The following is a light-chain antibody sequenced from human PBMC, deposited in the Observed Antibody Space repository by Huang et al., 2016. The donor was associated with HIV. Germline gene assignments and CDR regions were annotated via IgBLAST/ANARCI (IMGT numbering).Light chain of an antibody. CDR3: QQYDDWPPWS. Sequence: EIVMTQSPPTLSASPGERATLSCRASQSVKRLAWYQQRPGQAPKLLVYDVSSRATWTPARFSGSGSGTDFTLTINTLQSEDFALYYCQQYDDWPPWSFGQGTKMDI. J-gene: IGKJ1*01. V-gene: IGKV3-15*01. CDR2: DVS. CDR1: QSVKR.